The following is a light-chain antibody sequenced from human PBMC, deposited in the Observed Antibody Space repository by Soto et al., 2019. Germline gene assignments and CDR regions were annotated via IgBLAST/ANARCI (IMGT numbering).Light chain of an antibody. V-gene: IGKV1-5*03. CDR2: KAS. CDR3: QKYDNAPLT. Sequence: DIQMTQSPSTLSASVGDRVTITCRASQSISSWLAWYQQKPGKAPKLLIYKASSLESGVPSRFSGSGSGTEFTLTISSLQPDDVATYYCQKYDNAPLTFGGGTKVEIK. CDR1: QSISSW. J-gene: IGKJ4*01.